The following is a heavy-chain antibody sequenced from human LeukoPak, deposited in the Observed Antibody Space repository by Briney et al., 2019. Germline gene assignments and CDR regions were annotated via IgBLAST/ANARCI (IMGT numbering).Heavy chain of an antibody. CDR2: ITGDASVT. V-gene: IGHV3-23*01. CDR3: AKAYSSSLYGDAFHI. D-gene: IGHD6-13*01. J-gene: IGHJ3*02. CDR1: GFTFKFYA. Sequence: GGSLRLSCAGSGFTFKFYAMTWVRQAPGKGLEWVSGITGDASVTYDADSVKGRFNISRDNSKNPLYLQLNSLRVEDTAVYYCAKAYSSSLYGDAFHIWSQGTKVTVSP.